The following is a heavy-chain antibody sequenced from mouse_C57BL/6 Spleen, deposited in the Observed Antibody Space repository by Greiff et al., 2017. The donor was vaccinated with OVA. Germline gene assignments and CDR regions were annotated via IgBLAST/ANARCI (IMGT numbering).Heavy chain of an antibody. D-gene: IGHD1-1*01. CDR2: IWTGGGT. CDR1: GFSLTSYA. CDR3: ASHYYGSSYGYYAMDY. J-gene: IGHJ4*01. V-gene: IGHV2-9-1*01. Sequence: VQLQESGPGLVAPSQSLSITCTVSGFSLTSYAISWVRQPPGKGLEWLGVIWTGGGTNYNSALKSRLSISKDNSKSQVFLKMNSLQTDDTARYYCASHYYGSSYGYYAMDYWGQGTSVTVSS.